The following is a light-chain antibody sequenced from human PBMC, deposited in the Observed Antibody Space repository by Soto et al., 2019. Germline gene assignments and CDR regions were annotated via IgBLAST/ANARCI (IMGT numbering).Light chain of an antibody. CDR1: QSVSSSF. J-gene: IGKJ4*01. CDR3: QQYDSSPLT. V-gene: IGKV3-20*01. Sequence: PGETATLSCRASQSVSSSFLAWYQQNPGQAPRLLIYGASSRATGIPDRFSGSGSGTDFTLTISRLEPEDVAVYYCQQYDSSPLTFGGGTKVEIK. CDR2: GAS.